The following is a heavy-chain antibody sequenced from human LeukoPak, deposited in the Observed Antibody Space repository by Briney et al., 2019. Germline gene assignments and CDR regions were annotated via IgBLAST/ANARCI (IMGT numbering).Heavy chain of an antibody. V-gene: IGHV4-59*01. CDR1: GGSISSYY. CDR3: ARDPYYDILTGYSQGDWYFDL. CDR2: IYYSGST. Sequence: SETLSLTCTVSGGSISSYYWSWIRQPPGKGLEWIGYIYYSGSTNYNPSLKSRVTISVDTSKNQFSLKLSSVTAADTAVYYCARDPYYDILTGYSQGDWYFDLWGRGTLVTVSS. D-gene: IGHD3-9*01. J-gene: IGHJ2*01.